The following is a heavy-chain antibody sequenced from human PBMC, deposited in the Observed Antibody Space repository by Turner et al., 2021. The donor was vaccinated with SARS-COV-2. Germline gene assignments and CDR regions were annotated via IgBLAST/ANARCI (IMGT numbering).Heavy chain of an antibody. D-gene: IGHD3-3*01. J-gene: IGHJ5*02. CDR2: IYYSGTT. Sequence: QLQLQESGPGLVKPSETLSLTCTVSGGSVSSSRYYWGWIRQPPGKGLEWIGSIYYSGTTDYNPSLKSRVTISVDTSKNQFSLKLSSVTAADTAVYYCARLDYDFWSGYYTGWFDPWGQGTLVTVSS. CDR3: ARLDYDFWSGYYTGWFDP. CDR1: GGSVSSSRYY. V-gene: IGHV4-39*01.